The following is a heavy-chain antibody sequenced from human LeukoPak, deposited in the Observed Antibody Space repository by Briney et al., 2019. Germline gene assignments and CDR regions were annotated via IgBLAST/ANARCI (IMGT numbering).Heavy chain of an antibody. D-gene: IGHD1-14*01. CDR2: IYYSGST. Sequence: SETLSLTCTVSGGSISDYYWNWIRQPPGKGLEWIGYIYYSGSTNYNPSLKSRVTISVDTSKNQFSLKLSSVTAADAAVYYCASRNSERGAFDIWGQGTLVTVSS. CDR1: GGSISDYY. V-gene: IGHV4-59*08. J-gene: IGHJ3*02. CDR3: ASRNSERGAFDI.